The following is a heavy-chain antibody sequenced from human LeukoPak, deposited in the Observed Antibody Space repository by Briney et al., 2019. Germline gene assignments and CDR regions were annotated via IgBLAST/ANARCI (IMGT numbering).Heavy chain of an antibody. V-gene: IGHV3-72*01. Sequence: GGSLRLSCAASGFIFSDHYADWVRQAPGKGPEWVSRSRNKASSYTTEYAASVKGRFTISRDDSKNSLYLQMNSLKIEDTAVYYCARADYSGNYYSTYWGQGTLVTVSS. CDR3: ARADYSGNYYSTY. J-gene: IGHJ4*02. CDR2: SRNKASSYTT. CDR1: GFIFSDHY. D-gene: IGHD1-26*01.